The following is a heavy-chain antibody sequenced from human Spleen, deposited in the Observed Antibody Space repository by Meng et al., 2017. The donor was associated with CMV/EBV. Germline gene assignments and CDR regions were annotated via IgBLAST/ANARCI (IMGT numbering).Heavy chain of an antibody. D-gene: IGHD3-3*01. CDR3: ARMGALYYDFWSGYQSDNYYYYGMDV. J-gene: IGHJ6*02. CDR1: GYTFTSYY. V-gene: IGHV1-46*01. CDR2: INPSGGST. Sequence: ASVKVSCKASGYTFTSYYMHWVRQAPGQGLEWMGIINPSGGSTSYAQKFQGRVTMTRDTSTSTAYMELSRLRSDDTAVYYCARMGALYYDFWSGYQSDNYYYYGMDVWGQGTTVTVSS.